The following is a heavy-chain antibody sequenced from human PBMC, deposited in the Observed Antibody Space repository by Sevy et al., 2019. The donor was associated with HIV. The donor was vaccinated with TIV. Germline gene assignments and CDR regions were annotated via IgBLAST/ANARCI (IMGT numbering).Heavy chain of an antibody. J-gene: IGHJ3*01. V-gene: IGHV4-39*01. D-gene: IGHD4-17*01. Sequence: SETLSLTCSVSGGSVSNPNYYWGWIRQPPGKGLEGIGGIYYSGATSYNPSLESPVTTSVDTSNNRFSLILTSVTAADTAVYYCARSQHFSGDYADYAFDVWGQGTMVTVSS. CDR3: ARSQHFSGDYADYAFDV. CDR2: IYYSGAT. CDR1: GGSVSNPNYY.